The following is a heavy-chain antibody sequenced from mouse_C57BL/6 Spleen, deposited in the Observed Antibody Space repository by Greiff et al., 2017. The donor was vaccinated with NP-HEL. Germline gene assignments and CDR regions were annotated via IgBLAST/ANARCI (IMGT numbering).Heavy chain of an antibody. V-gene: IGHV1-7*01. CDR3: ARGQPAQATYFDY. J-gene: IGHJ2*01. CDR2: INPSSGYT. D-gene: IGHD3-2*02. CDR1: GYTFTSYG. Sequence: QVQLKESGAELAKPGASVKLSCKASGYTFTSYGMHWVKQRPGQGLEWIGYINPSSGYTKYNQKFKDKATLTADKSSSTDYMQLSSLTYEDSAAYYGARGQPAQATYFDYWGQGTTLTVSS.